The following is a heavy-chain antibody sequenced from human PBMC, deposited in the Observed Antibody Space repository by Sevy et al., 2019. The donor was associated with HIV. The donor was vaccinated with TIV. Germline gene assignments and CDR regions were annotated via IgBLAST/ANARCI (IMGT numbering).Heavy chain of an antibody. CDR1: GFTFDDYA. Sequence: GGSLRLSCAASGFTFDDYAMHWVRQAPGKGLEWVSLISWDGGSTYYADSVKGRFTISRDNSKNSLYLQMNSLRAEDTALYYCAKDKGTDTAMATAPYYYYGMDVWGQGTTVTVSS. CDR3: AKDKGTDTAMATAPYYYYGMDV. CDR2: ISWDGGST. D-gene: IGHD5-18*01. V-gene: IGHV3-43D*03. J-gene: IGHJ6*02.